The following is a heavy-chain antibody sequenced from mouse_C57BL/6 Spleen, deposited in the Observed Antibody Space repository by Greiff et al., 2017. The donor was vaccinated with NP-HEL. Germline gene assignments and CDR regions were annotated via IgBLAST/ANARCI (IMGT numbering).Heavy chain of an antibody. CDR1: GFTFSDYY. J-gene: IGHJ1*03. D-gene: IGHD2-4*01. CDR2: LSNGGGST. CDR3: ARPYDYDDIWYFDV. Sequence: EVQVVESGGGLVQPGGSLKLSCAASGFTFSDYYMYWVRQTPEKRLEWVAYLSNGGGSTYYPDTVKGRFTISRDNAKNTLYLQMSRLKSEDTAMYDCARPYDYDDIWYFDVWGTGTTVTVSS. V-gene: IGHV5-12*01.